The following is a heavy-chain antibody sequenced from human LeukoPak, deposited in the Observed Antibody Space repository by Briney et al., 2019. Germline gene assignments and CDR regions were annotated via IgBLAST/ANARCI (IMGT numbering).Heavy chain of an antibody. CDR1: GGTFSSYA. D-gene: IGHD5-18*01. CDR2: IIPILGIA. Sequence: GSSVTVSCKASGGTFSSYAISWVRQAPGQGLEWMGRIIPILGIANYAQKFQGRVTITADKSTSTAYMELSSLRSEDTAVYYCARGAMYYYYGMDVWGQGTTVTVSS. CDR3: ARGAMYYYYGMDV. J-gene: IGHJ6*02. V-gene: IGHV1-69*04.